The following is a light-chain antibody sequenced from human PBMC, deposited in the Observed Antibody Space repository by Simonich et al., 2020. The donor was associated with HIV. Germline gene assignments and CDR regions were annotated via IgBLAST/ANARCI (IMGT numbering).Light chain of an antibody. Sequence: DIQMTQSPSTLSASVGDRVTITCRASQSISSWLAWYQQKPGKAPKLLIYKASSLESGVPSRFSGSGSETEFTLTITSLQPEDFATYYCQQFNSYAWTFGPGTKVEIK. V-gene: IGKV1-5*03. J-gene: IGKJ1*01. CDR3: QQFNSYAWT. CDR2: KAS. CDR1: QSISSW.